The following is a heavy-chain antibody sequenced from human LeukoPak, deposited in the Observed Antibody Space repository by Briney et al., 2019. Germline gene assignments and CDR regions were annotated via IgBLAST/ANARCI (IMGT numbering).Heavy chain of an antibody. CDR2: IGGSGDTT. Sequence: PAGSLRLSCAASGFTFSSYAMSWVRQAPGKGLEWVSAIGGSGDTTYYADSVKGRFTISRDYSKNTLYLQMNSLRAEDTAVYYCAKFHIVVVNGYFDYWGQGTLVTVSS. V-gene: IGHV3-23*01. J-gene: IGHJ4*02. CDR1: GFTFSSYA. D-gene: IGHD2-21*01. CDR3: AKFHIVVVNGYFDY.